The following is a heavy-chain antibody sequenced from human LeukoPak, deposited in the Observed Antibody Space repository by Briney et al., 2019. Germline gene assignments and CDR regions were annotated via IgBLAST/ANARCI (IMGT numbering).Heavy chain of an antibody. CDR2: INPSGGST. V-gene: IGHV1-46*01. J-gene: IGHJ4*02. D-gene: IGHD2-2*01. CDR1: GYTFTSYY. CDR3: AGAGYCSSTSCYQIFDY. Sequence: ASVKVSCKASGYTFTSYYMHWVRQAPGQGLEWMGIINPSGGSTSYAQKFQGRVTMTRDMSTSTVYMELSSLRSEDTAVYYCAGAGYCSSTSCYQIFDYWGQGTLVTVSS.